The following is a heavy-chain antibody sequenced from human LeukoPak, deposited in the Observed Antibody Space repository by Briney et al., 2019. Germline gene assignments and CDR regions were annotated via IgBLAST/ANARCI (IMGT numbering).Heavy chain of an antibody. Sequence: PSQTLSLTCTVSGGSISSGGYYWSWIRQHPGKGLEWIGYIYYSGSTYYNPSLKSRVIISVGTSKNQFSLKLSSVTAADTAVYYCARVGAGDHNFDYWGQGTLVTVSS. D-gene: IGHD1-26*01. CDR2: IYYSGST. J-gene: IGHJ4*02. V-gene: IGHV4-31*03. CDR3: ARVGAGDHNFDY. CDR1: GGSISSGGYY.